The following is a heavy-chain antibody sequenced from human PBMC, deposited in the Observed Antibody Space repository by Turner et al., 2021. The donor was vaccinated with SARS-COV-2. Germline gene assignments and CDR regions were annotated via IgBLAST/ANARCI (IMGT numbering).Heavy chain of an antibody. Sequence: QLQLHESGSVLVKPSVTLSLTCSVSVGSISTSSYYWGWIRQPPGKGPEWIGSVYYRGNTYYNPSLESRVTISVDTSNNQFSLKLNSVTAADTAVYYCARVKSTVTTYYYYYMDVWGKGTTVTVSS. D-gene: IGHD4-4*01. CDR3: ARVKSTVTTYYYYYMDV. CDR2: VYYRGNT. J-gene: IGHJ6*03. CDR1: VGSISTSSYY. V-gene: IGHV4-39*01.